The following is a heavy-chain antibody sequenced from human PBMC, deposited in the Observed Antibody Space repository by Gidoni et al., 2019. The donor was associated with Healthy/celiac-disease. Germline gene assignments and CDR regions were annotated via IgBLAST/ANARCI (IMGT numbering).Heavy chain of an antibody. J-gene: IGHJ4*02. CDR1: GFTFSSYS. CDR3: ARVVSGEDITDY. Sequence: EVQLVESGGGLVKPGGSLRLSCAASGFTFSSYSMNWVRQAPGKGLEWVSSISSSSSYIYYADSVKGRFTISRDNAKNSLYLQMNSLRAEDTAVYYCARVVSGEDITDYWGQGTLVTVSS. CDR2: ISSSSSYI. V-gene: IGHV3-21*01. D-gene: IGHD4-17*01.